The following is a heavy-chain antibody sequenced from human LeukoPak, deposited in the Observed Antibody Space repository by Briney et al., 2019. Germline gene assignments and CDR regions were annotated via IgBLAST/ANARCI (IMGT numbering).Heavy chain of an antibody. J-gene: IGHJ4*02. D-gene: IGHD3-22*01. CDR3: AKVGLSGYYYDSSGDYFDY. CDR2: INSDGSST. CDR1: RFTFSSYW. Sequence: GGSLRLSCAASRFTFSSYWMHWVRQAPGKGLVWVSRINSDGSSTIYADSVKGRFTISRDDAKNTLYLEMNSLRAEDTAVYYCAKVGLSGYYYDSSGDYFDYWGQGTLVTVSS. V-gene: IGHV3-74*01.